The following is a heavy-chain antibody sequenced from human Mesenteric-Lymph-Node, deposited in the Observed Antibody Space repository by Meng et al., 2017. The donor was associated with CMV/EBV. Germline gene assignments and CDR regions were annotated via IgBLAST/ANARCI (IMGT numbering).Heavy chain of an antibody. J-gene: IGHJ4*02. CDR3: ARDTYWGCDY. CDR2: IQSDASYE. V-gene: IGHV3-30*02. CDR1: GFTFSSYS. Sequence: GESLKISCAASGFTFSSYSMNWVRQAPGKGLDWVAFIQSDASYEYYADSVKGRFTVSRDNSKNTLYLQMNGLRVEDTALYFCARDTYWGCDYWGQGALVTVSS. D-gene: IGHD7-27*01.